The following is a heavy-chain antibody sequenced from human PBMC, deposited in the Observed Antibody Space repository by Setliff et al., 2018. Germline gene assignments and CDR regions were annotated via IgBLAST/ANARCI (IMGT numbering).Heavy chain of an antibody. V-gene: IGHV4-59*01. CDR1: GDSISDAS. CDR3: ARGGTYRYFDY. J-gene: IGHJ4*02. Sequence: KPSETLSLTCTVSGDSISDASIMAWIRQPPGKGLEFIGYVFYNGAAKYDPSLKSRVTMSVDTSKTQFSLKLNSMTTADTAVYYCARGGTYRYFDYWGQGALVTVS. CDR2: VFYNGAA.